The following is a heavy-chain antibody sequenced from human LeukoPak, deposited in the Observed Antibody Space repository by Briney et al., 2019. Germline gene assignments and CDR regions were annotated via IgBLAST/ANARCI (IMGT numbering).Heavy chain of an antibody. D-gene: IGHD6-19*01. CDR3: ARLRAEAVAGYFDY. CDR2: IYPGDSDT. J-gene: IGHJ4*02. CDR1: GYSFTSYW. Sequence: GEALKISCQGSGYSFTSYWIGWVRQLPGKGLEWMGIIYPGDSDTRYSPSFQGQVTISADKSISTAYLQWGSLKASDTAMYYCARLRAEAVAGYFDYWGQGTLVTVSS. V-gene: IGHV5-51*01.